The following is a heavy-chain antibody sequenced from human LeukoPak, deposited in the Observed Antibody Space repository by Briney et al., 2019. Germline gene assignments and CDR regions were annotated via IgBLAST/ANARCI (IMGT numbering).Heavy chain of an antibody. V-gene: IGHV1-46*01. CDR2: INPSGGST. J-gene: IGHJ6*03. D-gene: IGHD2-2*01. CDR3: ASDIVVVPAAQPSGYYYYMDV. Sequence: ASVKVSCMASGYTFTSYYMHWVRQAPGQGLEWMGIINPSGGSTSYAQKFQGRVTMTRDTSTSTVYMELSSLRSEDTAVYYCASDIVVVPAAQPSGYYYYMDVWGKGTTVTVSS. CDR1: GYTFTSYY.